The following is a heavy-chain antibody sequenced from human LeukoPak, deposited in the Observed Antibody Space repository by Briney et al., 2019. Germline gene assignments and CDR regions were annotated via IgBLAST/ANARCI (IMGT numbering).Heavy chain of an antibody. D-gene: IGHD2-15*01. J-gene: IGHJ4*02. CDR2: INPNSGGT. V-gene: IGHV1-2*02. CDR3: ARVDRGYCSGGSCQDY. CDR1: GYTFTGYC. Sequence: GASVKVSCKASGYTFTGYCMHWVRQAPGQGLEWMGWINPNSGGTNYAQKFQGRVTMTRDTSISTAYMELSRLRSDDTAVYYCARVDRGYCSGGSCQDYWGQGNLVTVSS.